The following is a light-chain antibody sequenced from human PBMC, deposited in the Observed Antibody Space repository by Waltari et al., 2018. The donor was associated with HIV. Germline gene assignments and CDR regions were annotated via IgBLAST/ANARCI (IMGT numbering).Light chain of an antibody. CDR1: QGLKNN. Sequence: DIQMTQSPSSLSASVGDRVTITCQASQGLKNNLNWLQQRPGKAPKLLINDASKLETGVPSRFTGSGSGTDYTFTISSLQPEDIATYFCLQYENLPYTVGQGTKLEIK. V-gene: IGKV1-33*01. J-gene: IGKJ2*01. CDR2: DAS. CDR3: LQYENLPYT.